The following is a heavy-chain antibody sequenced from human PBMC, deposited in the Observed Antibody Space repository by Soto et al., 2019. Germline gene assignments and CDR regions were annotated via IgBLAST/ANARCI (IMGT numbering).Heavy chain of an antibody. Sequence: GGSLRLSCAASGFTFSSYGMHWVRQAPGKGLEGVAIISYDGSNKYYADSVKGQFTSSRDNSKDTRERRMNGLIVDDTAAYVESNDLDRWLGGSDYWGQGTLVTVSS. D-gene: IGHD6-19*01. CDR3: SNDLDRWLGGSDY. V-gene: IGHV3-30*03. CDR2: ISYDGSNK. CDR1: GFTFSSYG. J-gene: IGHJ4*02.